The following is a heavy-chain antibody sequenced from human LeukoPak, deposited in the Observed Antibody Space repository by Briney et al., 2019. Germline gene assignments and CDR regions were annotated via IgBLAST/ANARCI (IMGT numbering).Heavy chain of an antibody. CDR1: GYSFTSYG. D-gene: IGHD2-21*02. CDR3: ARELNIVVVPTTEFDY. V-gene: IGHV1-18*01. CDR2: ISAYNGNT. J-gene: IGHJ4*02. Sequence: GASVKVSCMASGYSFTSYGISWVRQAPGQGLEWMGWISAYNGNTNYAQKLQGRVTMTTDTSTSTAYMELRSLRSDDTAVYYCARELNIVVVPTTEFDYWGQGTLVTVSS.